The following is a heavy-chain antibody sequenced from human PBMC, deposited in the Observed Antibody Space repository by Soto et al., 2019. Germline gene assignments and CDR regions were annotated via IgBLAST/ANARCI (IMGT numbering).Heavy chain of an antibody. V-gene: IGHV4-31*01. Sequence: QVQLQESGPGLVKPSQTLSLTCTLSGASITSSGYYWSWIRLHPGEGLEWIGYIYYRGTTYYNPSLKNPVTISTDTSKKEFSLTLTSVTAADTAVYYCARATESHYFDYWGRGILVTVTS. CDR3: ARATESHYFDY. CDR1: GASITSSGYY. CDR2: IYYRGTT. J-gene: IGHJ4*02.